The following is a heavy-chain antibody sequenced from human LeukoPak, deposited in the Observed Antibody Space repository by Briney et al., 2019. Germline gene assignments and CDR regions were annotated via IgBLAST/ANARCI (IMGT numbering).Heavy chain of an antibody. CDR2: IGTSGSTI. J-gene: IGHJ4*02. Sequence: GGSLRLSCAASGFIFSDFYMSWIRQAPGKGLEWVSDIGTSGSTIYYADSVKGRFTISRDNAKNSLYLQMNSLRAEDTAVYYCARVSEMATIDFPDYWGQGTLVTVSS. CDR3: ARVSEMATIDFPDY. V-gene: IGHV3-11*01. D-gene: IGHD5-24*01. CDR1: GFIFSDFY.